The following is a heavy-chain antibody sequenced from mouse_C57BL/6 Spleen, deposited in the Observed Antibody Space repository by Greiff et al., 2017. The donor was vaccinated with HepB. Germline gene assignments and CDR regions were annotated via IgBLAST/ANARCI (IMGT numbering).Heavy chain of an antibody. CDR2: INPSTGGT. D-gene: IGHD1-1*01. J-gene: IGHJ2*01. Sequence: EVQRVESGPELVKPGASVKISCKASGYSFTGYYMNWVKQSPEKSLEWIGEINPSTGGTTYNQKFKAKATLTVDKSSSTAYMQLKSLTSEDSAVYYCARSSGSSPFFDYWGQGTTLTVSS. V-gene: IGHV1-42*01. CDR3: ARSSGSSPFFDY. CDR1: GYSFTGYY.